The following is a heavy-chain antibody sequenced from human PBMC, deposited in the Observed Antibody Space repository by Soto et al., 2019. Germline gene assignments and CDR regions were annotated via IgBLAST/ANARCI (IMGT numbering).Heavy chain of an antibody. Sequence: EVQLLESGGGLVQPGGSLRLSCAASGFTFSSYAMSWVRQAPGKGLEWVSAISGSGGSTYYADSVKGRFTISRDNSKNSLYLQMNSLRDEDTAVYYCARSTLGASVYFDYWGQGTLVTVSS. J-gene: IGHJ4*02. CDR3: ARSTLGASVYFDY. V-gene: IGHV3-23*01. CDR1: GFTFSSYA. CDR2: ISGSGGST. D-gene: IGHD1-26*01.